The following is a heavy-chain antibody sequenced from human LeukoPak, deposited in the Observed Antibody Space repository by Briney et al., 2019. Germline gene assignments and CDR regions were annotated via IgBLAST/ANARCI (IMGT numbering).Heavy chain of an antibody. CDR2: ISSSSSYI. V-gene: IGHV3-21*01. J-gene: IGHJ4*02. D-gene: IGHD2-2*01. CDR3: AREGMGVPAAPFDY. CDR1: GFTFSSYS. Sequence: PGGSLRLSRAASGFTFSSYSMNWVRQAPGKGLEWVSSISSSSSYIYYADSVKGRFTISRDNAKNSLYLQMNSLRAEDTAVYYCAREGMGVPAAPFDYWGQGTLVTVSS.